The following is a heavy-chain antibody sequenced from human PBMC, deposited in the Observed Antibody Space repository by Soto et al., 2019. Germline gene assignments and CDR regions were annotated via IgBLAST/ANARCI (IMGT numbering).Heavy chain of an antibody. Sequence: GASVKVSCKASGYTFTSYAMHWVRQAPGQRLEWMGWINAGNGNTKYSQKFQGRVTITRDTSASTAYMELSSLRSEDTAVYYCARDYCSGTTCYEFDYWGQGTQVTVPQ. J-gene: IGHJ4*02. D-gene: IGHD2-2*01. CDR3: ARDYCSGTTCYEFDY. CDR2: INAGNGNT. V-gene: IGHV1-3*01. CDR1: GYTFTSYA.